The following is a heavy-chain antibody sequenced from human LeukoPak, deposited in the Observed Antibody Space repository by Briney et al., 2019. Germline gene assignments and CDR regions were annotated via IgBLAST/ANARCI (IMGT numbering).Heavy chain of an antibody. CDR1: GYAFTGYY. CDR2: INPNSGGT. CDR3: ARVLGRDVDY. D-gene: IGHD5-24*01. V-gene: IGHV1-2*02. Sequence: ASVTVSCKASGYAFTGYYMHWVRQAPGQGLEWMGWINPNSGGTNYAQKFQGRVTMTRDTSISTAYMELSRLRSDDTAVYYCARVLGRDVDYWGQGTLVTVSS. J-gene: IGHJ4*02.